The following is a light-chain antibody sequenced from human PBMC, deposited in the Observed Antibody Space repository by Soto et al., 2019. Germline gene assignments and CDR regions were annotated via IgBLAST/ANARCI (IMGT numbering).Light chain of an antibody. CDR3: QQYGSSYA. Sequence: EIVLTQSPDTLALSPGERATLSCRASQSVTSNYLAWYQQKPGQAPRLLIFGISSRATGIPDRFSGSGSGTEFTLTIARLEPDDFAVYSCQQYGSSYAFGQGTKLEIK. CDR1: QSVTSNY. V-gene: IGKV3-20*01. J-gene: IGKJ2*01. CDR2: GIS.